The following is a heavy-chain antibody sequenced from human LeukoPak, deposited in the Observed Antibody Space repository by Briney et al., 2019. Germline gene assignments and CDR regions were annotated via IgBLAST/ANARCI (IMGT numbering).Heavy chain of an antibody. CDR2: IRYDGSNK. CDR1: GFTFSSYG. CDR3: AKVEKNRYYYESSALDY. J-gene: IGHJ4*02. D-gene: IGHD3-22*01. Sequence: GRSLRLSCAASGFTFSSYGIHWVRQAPGKGLEWVAFIRYDGSNKYYADSVKGRFTISRDNSKNTLYLQMNSLRAEDTAVYYCAKVEKNRYYYESSALDYWGQGTLVTVSS. V-gene: IGHV3-30*02.